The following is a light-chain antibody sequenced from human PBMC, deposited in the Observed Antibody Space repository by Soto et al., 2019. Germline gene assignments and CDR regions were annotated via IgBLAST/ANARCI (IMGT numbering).Light chain of an antibody. V-gene: IGLV1-40*01. CDR2: GDS. J-gene: IGLJ1*01. Sequence: QSVLTQPPSVSGAPGQRVTISCTGSSSNIGAGRDVHWYQQLPGTAPKLLIYGDSNRHSGVRARFSGSKSGASASLAITGLQAEDEAEYHGLSDDSDRSSPRYVFGTGTKVTVL. CDR3: LSDDSDRSSPRYV. CDR1: SSNIGAGRD.